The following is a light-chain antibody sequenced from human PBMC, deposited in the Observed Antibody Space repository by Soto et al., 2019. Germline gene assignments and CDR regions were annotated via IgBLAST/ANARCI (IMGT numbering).Light chain of an antibody. V-gene: IGKV1-27*01. CDR2: AAS. Sequence: DIQMTQSPSSLSASVGDRVTITCRASQGIRNYLAWYQQIPGTVPKLLISAASTLQSGVPSRFSGSGSGTDFILTISSLQPEDVATYYCQKYTNVPTFGGGTKVEIK. J-gene: IGKJ4*01. CDR1: QGIRNY. CDR3: QKYTNVPT.